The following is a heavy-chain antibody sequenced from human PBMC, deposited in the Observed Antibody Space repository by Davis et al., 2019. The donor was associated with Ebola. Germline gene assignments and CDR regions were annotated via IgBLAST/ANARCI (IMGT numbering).Heavy chain of an antibody. CDR3: AVIYCISTSCYDPFDY. CDR2: INPNSGGT. J-gene: IGHJ4*02. Sequence: ASVKVSCKASGYTFTGYYMHWVRQAPGHGLEWMGRINPNSGGTNYAQKFQGRVTMTRDTSISTAYMELSRLRSDDTAVYYCAVIYCISTSCYDPFDYWGQGTLVTVSS. V-gene: IGHV1-2*06. CDR1: GYTFTGYY. D-gene: IGHD2-2*01.